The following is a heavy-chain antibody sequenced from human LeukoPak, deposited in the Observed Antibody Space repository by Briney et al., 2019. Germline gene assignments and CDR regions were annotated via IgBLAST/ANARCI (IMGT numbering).Heavy chain of an antibody. CDR2: ISCSSSYI. CDR3: ARGSGSSSSWYDWFDP. CDR1: GFTFSSYS. V-gene: IGHV3-21*01. J-gene: IGHJ5*02. D-gene: IGHD6-13*01. Sequence: GGSLRLSCAASGFTFSSYSMNWVRQAPGKGLEWVSSISCSSSYIYYADSVKGRFTISRDNAKNSLYLQMNSLRAEDTAVYYCARGSGSSSSWYDWFDPWGQGTLVTVSS.